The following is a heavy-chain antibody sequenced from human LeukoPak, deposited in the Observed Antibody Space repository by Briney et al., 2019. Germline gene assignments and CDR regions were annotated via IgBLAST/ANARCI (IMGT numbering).Heavy chain of an antibody. CDR1: GGTFSSYA. CDR3: AREPGYSSGWYVKVRAYYFDY. J-gene: IGHJ4*02. CDR2: IIPIFGTA. Sequence: ASVKVSCKASGGTFSSYAISWVRQAPGQGLEWMGGIIPIFGTANYAQKFQGRVTITADESTSTAYMELSSLRSEDTAVYYCAREPGYSSGWYVKVRAYYFDYWGQGTLVTVSS. V-gene: IGHV1-69*13. D-gene: IGHD6-13*01.